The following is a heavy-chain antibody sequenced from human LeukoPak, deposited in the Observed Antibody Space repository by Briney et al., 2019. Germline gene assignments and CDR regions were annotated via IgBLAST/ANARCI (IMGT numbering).Heavy chain of an antibody. CDR2: ISAYNGNT. V-gene: IGHV1-18*01. CDR1: GYTFTSYG. Sequence: ASVKVSCKASGYTFTSYGISWVRQAPRQGREWMGWISAYNGNTNYAQKLQGRVTMTTDTSTSTAYMELRSLRSDDTSVYYCARSAWQTTVYFDYWGQGTLVTVSS. D-gene: IGHD1-7*01. CDR3: ARSAWQTTVYFDY. J-gene: IGHJ4*02.